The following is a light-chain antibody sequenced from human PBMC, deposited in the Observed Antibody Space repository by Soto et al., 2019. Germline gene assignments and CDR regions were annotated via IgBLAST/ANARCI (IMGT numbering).Light chain of an antibody. CDR1: SSDVGGYDY. J-gene: IGLJ1*01. Sequence: QSVLTQPPSVSGSPGQSVTISCTGTSSDVGGYDYVSWYQQRPGKAPKLLIYDVTKRPSGVPDRFSGSKSGNTASLTISGLQAEDEADFYCCSYGGSFPYVFGNGPKVTVL. CDR2: DVT. CDR3: CSYGGSFPYV. V-gene: IGLV2-11*01.